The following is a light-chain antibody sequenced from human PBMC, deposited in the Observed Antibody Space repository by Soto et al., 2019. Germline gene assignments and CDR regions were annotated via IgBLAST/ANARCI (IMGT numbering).Light chain of an antibody. CDR3: QHYYTYPWT. CDR2: AAS. CDR1: QGISSY. V-gene: IGKV1-8*01. J-gene: IGKJ1*01. Sequence: AIRMTQSPSSFSASTGDRVTITCRASQGISSYLAWYQQKPGKAPKLLISAASTLQSGVPSRFSGSGSGTDFTLTVSGLQSEDSATYYRQHYYTYPWTFRPGTKVEIK.